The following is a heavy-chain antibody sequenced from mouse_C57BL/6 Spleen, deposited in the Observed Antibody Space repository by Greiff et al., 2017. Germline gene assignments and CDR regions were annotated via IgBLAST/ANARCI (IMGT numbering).Heavy chain of an antibody. D-gene: IGHD3-2*02. CDR2: ISSGSSTI. J-gene: IGHJ4*01. CDR3: ARRSSGYLYYYAMDY. CDR1: GFTFSDYG. V-gene: IGHV5-17*01. Sequence: DVQLVESGGGLVKPGGSLKLSCAASGFTFSDYGMHWVRQAPEKGLEWVAYISSGSSTIYYADTVKGRFTISRDNAKNTLFLQMTSLRSEDTAMYYCARRSSGYLYYYAMDYWGQGTSVTVSS.